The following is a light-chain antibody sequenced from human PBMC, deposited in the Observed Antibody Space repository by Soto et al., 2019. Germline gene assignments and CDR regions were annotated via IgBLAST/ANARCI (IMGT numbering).Light chain of an antibody. CDR3: QQYNNWPT. CDR1: QSVSSN. Sequence: EIVMTQSPATLSVSPGERATLSCRASQSVSSNLAWYQQKPGQAPRLLIYGASTRATGIPARFSGSGSGTEFTLTISSRQSEDFAVYYGQQYNNWPTFGQGTKVEIK. V-gene: IGKV3-15*01. CDR2: GAS. J-gene: IGKJ1*01.